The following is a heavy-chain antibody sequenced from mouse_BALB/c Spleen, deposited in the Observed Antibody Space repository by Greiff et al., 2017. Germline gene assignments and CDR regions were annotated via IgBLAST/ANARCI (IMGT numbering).Heavy chain of an antibody. J-gene: IGHJ2*01. CDR2: IRNKANGYTT. CDR1: GFTFTDYY. V-gene: IGHV7-3*02. D-gene: IGHD2-1*01. CDR3: ARDWDGNYYFDY. Sequence: EVQLVESGGGLVQPGGSLRLSCATSGFTFTDYYMSWVRQPPGKALEWLGFIRNKANGYTTEYSASVKGRFTISRDNSQSILYLQMNTLRAEDSATYYCARDWDGNYYFDYWGQGTTLTVSS.